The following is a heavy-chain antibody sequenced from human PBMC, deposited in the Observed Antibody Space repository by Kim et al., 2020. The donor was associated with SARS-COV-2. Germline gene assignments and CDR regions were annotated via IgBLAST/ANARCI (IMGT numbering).Heavy chain of an antibody. D-gene: IGHD4-17*01. CDR2: ISWNSGSV. CDR1: GFTFGDYA. J-gene: IGHJ6*02. V-gene: IGHV3-9*01. CDR3: AKDMAYGYGMDV. Sequence: GGSLRLSCAASGFTFGDYAMHWVRQAPGKGLEWVSGISWNSGSVGYADSVKGRFTISRDNAKNSLYLQMNSLSAEDTALYYCAKDMAYGYGMDVWGQGTTVTVSS.